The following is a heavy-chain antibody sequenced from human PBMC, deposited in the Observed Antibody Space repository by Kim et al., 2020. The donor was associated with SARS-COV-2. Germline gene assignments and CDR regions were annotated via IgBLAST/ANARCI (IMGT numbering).Heavy chain of an antibody. CDR3: AYDSSPEVGLNGMDV. D-gene: IGHD3-22*01. V-gene: IGHV1-69*01. Sequence: QKFQGRVTITADESTSTAYMELSSLRSEDSAVYYCAYDSSPEVGLNGMDVWGQGTTVTVSS. J-gene: IGHJ6*02.